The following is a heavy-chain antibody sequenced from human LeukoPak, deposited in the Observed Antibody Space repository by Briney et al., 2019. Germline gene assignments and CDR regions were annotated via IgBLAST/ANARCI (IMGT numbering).Heavy chain of an antibody. CDR1: GYTFTSYG. CDR2: INAYNGNT. CDR3: ARDLSIVGAPIPLDY. J-gene: IGHJ4*02. D-gene: IGHD1-26*01. Sequence: ASVKVSCKASGYTFTSYGISWVRQAPGQGLEWMGWINAYNGNTNYAQKLQGRVTMTTDTSTSTAYMELRSLRSDDTAVYYCARDLSIVGAPIPLDYWGQGTLVTVSS. V-gene: IGHV1-18*01.